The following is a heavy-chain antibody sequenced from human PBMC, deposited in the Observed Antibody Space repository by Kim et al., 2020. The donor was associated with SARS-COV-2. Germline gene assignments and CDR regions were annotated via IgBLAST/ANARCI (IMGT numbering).Heavy chain of an antibody. CDR1: GGSISSGGYY. D-gene: IGHD3-22*01. Sequence: SETLSLTCTVSGGSISSGGYYWSWIRQHPGKGLEWIGYIYYSGSTYYNPSLKSRVTISVDTSKNQFSLKLSSVTAADTAVYYCARARGGTMIVVVIGAFESWGQGTMVTVSS. CDR2: IYYSGST. J-gene: IGHJ3*02. CDR3: ARARGGTMIVVVIGAFES. V-gene: IGHV4-31*03.